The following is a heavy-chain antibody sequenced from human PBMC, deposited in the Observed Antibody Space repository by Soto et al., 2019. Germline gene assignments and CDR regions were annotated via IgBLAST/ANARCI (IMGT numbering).Heavy chain of an antibody. CDR1: GFTFSSYA. CDR3: AKPRRWVTDHFGGFDY. CDR2: ISGSGGST. Sequence: HPGGSLRLSCAASGFTFSSYAMSWVRQAPGKGLEWVSAISGSGGSTYYADSVKGRFTISRDNSKNTLYLQMNSLRAEDTAVYYCAKPRRWVTDHFGGFDYWGQGTLVTVSS. D-gene: IGHD3-3*01. V-gene: IGHV3-23*01. J-gene: IGHJ4*02.